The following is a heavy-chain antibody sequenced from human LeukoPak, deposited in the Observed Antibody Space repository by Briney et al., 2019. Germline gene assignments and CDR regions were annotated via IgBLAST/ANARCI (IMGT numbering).Heavy chain of an antibody. CDR2: IFYSGHT. V-gene: IGHV4-59*01. J-gene: IGHJ3*02. CDR3: AREGTSRAFDI. CDR1: GGSINSYY. D-gene: IGHD3/OR15-3a*01. Sequence: SETLSLTCTVSGGSINSYYGTWIRQPPGKGLECIGYIFYSGHTNYNPSLKSRVIMSVDTSKNQFSLKLSSVTAADTAVYYCAREGTSRAFDIWGRGTMVTVSS.